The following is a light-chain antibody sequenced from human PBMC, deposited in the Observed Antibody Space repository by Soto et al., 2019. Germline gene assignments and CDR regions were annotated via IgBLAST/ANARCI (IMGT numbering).Light chain of an antibody. CDR2: EGI. V-gene: IGLV2-23*03. Sequence: QSALTQPASLSGSPGQSITISCTGISTDVGSYKLVSWYQPHPGKAPQLMIYEGIKRPSGVSDRFSASESGNTASLTISGLQAEDEADYDCCSYAGGITFDWMFGGGTKLTVL. J-gene: IGLJ3*02. CDR1: STDVGSYKL. CDR3: CSYAGGITFDWM.